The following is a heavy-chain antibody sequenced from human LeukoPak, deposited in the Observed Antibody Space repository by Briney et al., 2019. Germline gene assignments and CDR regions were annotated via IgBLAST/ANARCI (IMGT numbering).Heavy chain of an antibody. J-gene: IGHJ4*02. Sequence: GESLKISCKGPGYSFTSYWIGWVRQMPGKGLEWMGIIYPGDSDTRYSPSFQGQVTISADESISTAYLQWSSLKASDTAMYYCARSTLTYYYDSSGYPLQNYFDYWGQGTLVTVSS. CDR1: GYSFTSYW. CDR2: IYPGDSDT. D-gene: IGHD3-22*01. CDR3: ARSTLTYYYDSSGYPLQNYFDY. V-gene: IGHV5-51*01.